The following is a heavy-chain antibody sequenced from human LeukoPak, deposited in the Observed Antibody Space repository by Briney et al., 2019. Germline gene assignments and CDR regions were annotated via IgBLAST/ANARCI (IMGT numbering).Heavy chain of an antibody. CDR3: ARDLSLYGPFDY. V-gene: IGHV3-21*01. Sequence: GGSLRLSCAASGFTFSSYSMNWVRQAPGKGLEWVSPISSSSSYIYYADSVKGRFTISRDNAKNSLYLRMNSLRAEDTAVYYCARDLSLYGPFDYWGQGTLVTVSS. CDR1: GFTFSSYS. J-gene: IGHJ4*02. CDR2: ISSSSSYI. D-gene: IGHD3-10*01.